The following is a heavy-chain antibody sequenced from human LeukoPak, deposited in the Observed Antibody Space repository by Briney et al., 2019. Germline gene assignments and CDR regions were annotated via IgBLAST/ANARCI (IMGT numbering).Heavy chain of an antibody. D-gene: IGHD3-10*01. CDR2: ISYDGSNK. Sequence: GGSLRLSCAASGFTFSSYAMHWVRQAPGKGLEWVAVISYDGSNKYYADSVKGRFTISRDNSKNMLYLQMNSLRAEDTAVYYCAKDNYGSSVYWGQGTLVTVSS. CDR3: AKDNYGSSVY. CDR1: GFTFSSYA. J-gene: IGHJ4*02. V-gene: IGHV3-30*04.